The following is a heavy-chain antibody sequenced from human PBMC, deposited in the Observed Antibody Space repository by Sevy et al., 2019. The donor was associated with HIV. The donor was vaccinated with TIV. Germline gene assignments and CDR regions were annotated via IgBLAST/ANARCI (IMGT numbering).Heavy chain of an antibody. Sequence: GGSLRLSCTASGFTFGDYAMSWFRQAPGKGLEWVGFIRSKAYGGTTEYAASVKGRLTISRDDSKSIAYLQMNSLKTEDTAVYYCTRAGSDYYDSSGPFDYWGQGTLVTVSS. CDR3: TRAGSDYYDSSGPFDY. J-gene: IGHJ4*02. V-gene: IGHV3-49*03. CDR2: IRSKAYGGTT. D-gene: IGHD3-22*01. CDR1: GFTFGDYA.